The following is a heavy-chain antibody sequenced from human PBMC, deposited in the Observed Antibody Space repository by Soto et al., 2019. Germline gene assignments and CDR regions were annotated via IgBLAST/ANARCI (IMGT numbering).Heavy chain of an antibody. J-gene: IGHJ5*02. CDR3: ARVYYGSGSYYNVGNWFDP. V-gene: IGHV5-51*01. D-gene: IGHD3-10*01. CDR1: GYSFTSYW. Sequence: GESLKISCKGSGYSFTSYWIGWVRQMPGKGLEWMGIIYPGDSDTRYSPSFQGQVTISADKSISTAYLQWSSLKASDTAMYYCARVYYGSGSYYNVGNWFDPWGQGTLVTVSS. CDR2: IYPGDSDT.